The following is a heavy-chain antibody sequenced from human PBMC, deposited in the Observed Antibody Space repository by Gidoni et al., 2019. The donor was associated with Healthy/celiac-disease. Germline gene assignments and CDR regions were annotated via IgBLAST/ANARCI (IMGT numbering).Heavy chain of an antibody. CDR2: ISSSSSTI. V-gene: IGHV3-48*01. CDR1: GFPFSSYS. D-gene: IGHD4-17*01. CDR3: ARDPYGPPPTVTPYYYYYGMDV. J-gene: IGHJ6*02. Sequence: EVQLVESGGGLVQPGGSLRLSCAASGFPFSSYSLKWGRQAPGKGLEWVSYISSSSSTIYYADSVKGRFTISRDNAKNSLYLQMNSLRAEDTAVYYCARDPYGPPPTVTPYYYYYGMDVWGQGTTVTVSS.